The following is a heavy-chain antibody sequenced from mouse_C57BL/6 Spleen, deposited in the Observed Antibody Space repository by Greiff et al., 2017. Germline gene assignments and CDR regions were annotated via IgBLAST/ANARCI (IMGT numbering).Heavy chain of an antibody. D-gene: IGHD1-1*01. Sequence: QVQLQQSGAELARPGASVKLSCKASGYTFTSYGISWVKQRTGQGLEWIGEIYPRSGNNYYNEKFKGKATLTADKSSSTAYMGLRSLTSEDSAVYFCARSYTVVASPGYFDVWGTGTTVTVSS. CDR3: ARSYTVVASPGYFDV. CDR2: IYPRSGNN. V-gene: IGHV1-81*01. CDR1: GYTFTSYG. J-gene: IGHJ1*03.